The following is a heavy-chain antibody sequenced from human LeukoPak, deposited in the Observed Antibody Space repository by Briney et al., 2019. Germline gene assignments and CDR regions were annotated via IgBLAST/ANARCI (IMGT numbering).Heavy chain of an antibody. Sequence: TSVTLSLTCNVSGDSIGSSSYYWGWIRQTPEKGLEWIGSIFYSVSTYYTPSLKSRVTMSLDTSKNQFSLRLTSVTAADTAVYYCARQVAIVEPTDPNWFDSWGQGALVTVSS. V-gene: IGHV4-39*07. CDR2: IFYSVST. CDR1: GDSIGSSSYY. D-gene: IGHD1-26*01. CDR3: ARQVAIVEPTDPNWFDS. J-gene: IGHJ5*01.